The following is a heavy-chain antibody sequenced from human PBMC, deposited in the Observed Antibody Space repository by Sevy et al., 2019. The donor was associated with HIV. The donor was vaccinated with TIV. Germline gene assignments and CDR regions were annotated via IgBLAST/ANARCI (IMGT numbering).Heavy chain of an antibody. CDR2: ISGSGNTK. Sequence: GGSLRLSCAASGFIFSDYYMSWIRQAPGKGLEWVSYISGSGNTKYYTYSVKGRFTISRDNAKDSRYLQMNSLRAEDTAVYYCARAGGTWALRYWGQGSLVTVSS. CDR3: ARAGGTWALRY. V-gene: IGHV3-11*01. D-gene: IGHD3-16*01. CDR1: GFIFSDYY. J-gene: IGHJ4*02.